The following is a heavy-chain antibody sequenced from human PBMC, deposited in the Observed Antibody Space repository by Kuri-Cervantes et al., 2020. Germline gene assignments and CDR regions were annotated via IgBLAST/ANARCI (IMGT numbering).Heavy chain of an antibody. Sequence: SGPTLVKPTQTLTLTCTFSGFSLTTSGINVGWIRQPPGKALEWLALIYWNDDKHYSPSLKSRLTITKDTSKNQVVLTMTNMDPVDTATYYCARIKGRYSSSWYFDYWGQGTLVTVSS. D-gene: IGHD6-13*01. V-gene: IGHV2-5*01. CDR2: IYWNDDK. CDR3: ARIKGRYSSSWYFDY. J-gene: IGHJ4*02. CDR1: GFSLTTSGIN.